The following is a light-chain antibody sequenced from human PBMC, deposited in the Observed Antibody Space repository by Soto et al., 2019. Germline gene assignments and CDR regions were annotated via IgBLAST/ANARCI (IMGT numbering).Light chain of an antibody. V-gene: IGKV3-15*01. CDR2: GAS. CDR1: ESVSS. CDR3: QQYKKWPR. Sequence: ETLMTQGRGTLSVSPGEGATLACRASESVSSLAGYQQKPGQAPRLLLSGASTRATGIPVRFSGSGFGTEFTLTISSLEAEDFAVYYCQQYKKWPRFGQRTRLENK. J-gene: IGKJ5*01.